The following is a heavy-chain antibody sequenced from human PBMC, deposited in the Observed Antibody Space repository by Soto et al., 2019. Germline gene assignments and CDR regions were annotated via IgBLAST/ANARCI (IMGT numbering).Heavy chain of an antibody. Sequence: ASVKVSCKASGYTFTSYAMNWVRQAPGQGLEWMGIINPSGGSTSYAQKFQGRVTMTRDTSTSTVYMELSSLRSEDTAVYYCARDSSSWYENYYYGMDVWGQGPTVNVSS. CDR1: GYTFTSYA. D-gene: IGHD6-13*01. CDR3: ARDSSSWYENYYYGMDV. CDR2: INPSGGST. V-gene: IGHV1-46*01. J-gene: IGHJ6*02.